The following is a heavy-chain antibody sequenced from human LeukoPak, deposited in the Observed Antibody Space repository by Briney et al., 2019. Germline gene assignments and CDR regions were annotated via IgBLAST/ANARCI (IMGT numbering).Heavy chain of an antibody. V-gene: IGHV3-30-3*01. J-gene: IGHJ4*02. CDR3: ARSGSPDY. CDR2: ISYDGSNK. Sequence: PGGSLRLSCAASGFTFNSYAMHWVRQAPGKGLEWVAVISYDGSNKYYADSVKGRFTISRDNSKNTLYLQMNSLRAEDTAVYYCARSGSPDYWGQGTLVTVSS. D-gene: IGHD5-12*01. CDR1: GFTFNSYA.